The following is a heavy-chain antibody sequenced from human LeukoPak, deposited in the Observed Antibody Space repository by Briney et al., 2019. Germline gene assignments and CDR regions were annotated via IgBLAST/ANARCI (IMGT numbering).Heavy chain of an antibody. CDR1: GFTFSSYG. CDR2: ISYDGSNK. CDR3: AKDLGGGSGCYDL. J-gene: IGHJ2*01. Sequence: GGSLRLSCAAFGFTFSSYGMHWVRQAPGKGLEWVATISYDGSNKYYADSVQGRFTISRDNSKNTLYLQMNSLRAEDTAVYYCAKDLGGGSGCYDLWGRGTLVTVSS. D-gene: IGHD6-19*01. V-gene: IGHV3-30*18.